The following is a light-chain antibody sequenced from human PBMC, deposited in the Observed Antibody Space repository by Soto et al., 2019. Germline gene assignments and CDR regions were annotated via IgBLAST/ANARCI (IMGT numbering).Light chain of an antibody. V-gene: IGKV3-20*01. CDR3: QQCGGVPLT. J-gene: IGKJ1*01. Sequence: PGERATLSCRASRSVSSSYLAWYQQKPGQAPRLLIYGASSRATGVPDRFSGSGSGTDFTRTISRREPAAFAGYDCQQCGGVPLTFGQGTKVDIK. CDR2: GAS. CDR1: RSVSSSY.